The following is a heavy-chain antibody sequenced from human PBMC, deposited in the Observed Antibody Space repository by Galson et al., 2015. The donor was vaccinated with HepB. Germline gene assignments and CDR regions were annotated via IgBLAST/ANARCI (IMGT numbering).Heavy chain of an antibody. CDR3: ARVRYCTNGVCYSRRPLHWYLDL. CDR2: ICGSGNST. CDR1: GFTFSNYG. Sequence: SLRLSCAASGFTFSNYGMSWVRQAPGKGLEWVSAICGSGNSTNYADYVKGRFTISRDNSKKTLCLQMNSLRVEDTAVYYCARVRYCTNGVCYSRRPLHWYLDLVGRGTLFTVYS. V-gene: IGHV3-23*01. J-gene: IGHJ2*01. D-gene: IGHD2-8*01.